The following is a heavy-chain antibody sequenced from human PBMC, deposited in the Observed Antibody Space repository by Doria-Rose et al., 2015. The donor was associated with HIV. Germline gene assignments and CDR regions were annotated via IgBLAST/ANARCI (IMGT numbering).Heavy chain of an antibody. J-gene: IGHJ4*02. CDR3: AIGYYDILTGYYSLDY. Sequence: QVQLQESGAEVKKPGASVKVSCKASGYTFTSYGISWVRQAPGQGLEWMGWISAYNGNTNYAQKLQGRVTMTTDTSTTTSYMELRTLRSDDAAVYYCAIGYYDILTGYYSLDYWGQGTLVTVSS. V-gene: IGHV1-18*01. CDR2: ISAYNGNT. D-gene: IGHD3-9*01. CDR1: GYTFTSYG.